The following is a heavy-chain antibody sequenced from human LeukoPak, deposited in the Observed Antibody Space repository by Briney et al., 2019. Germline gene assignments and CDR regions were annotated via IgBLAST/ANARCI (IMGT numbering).Heavy chain of an antibody. CDR2: IYPGDSDT. CDR3: ARLGCSSTSCGGDWFDP. D-gene: IGHD2-2*01. V-gene: IGHV5-51*01. Sequence: GESLKFSCKGSGYSFTSYWIGWVRQMPGKGLEWMGIIYPGDSDTRYSPSFQGQVTISADKSISTAYLQWSSLKASDTAMYYCARLGCSSTSCGGDWFDPWGQGTLVTVSS. CDR1: GYSFTSYW. J-gene: IGHJ5*02.